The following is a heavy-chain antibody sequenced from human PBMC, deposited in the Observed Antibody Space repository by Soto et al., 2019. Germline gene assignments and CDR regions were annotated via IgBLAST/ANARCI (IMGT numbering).Heavy chain of an antibody. D-gene: IGHD3-22*01. J-gene: IGHJ3*02. V-gene: IGHV4-59*01. CDR3: ASGFYDSRGYSEAFDI. CDR2: VSSSGSA. Sequence: SETLSLTCTVSGGSISGDHWNWIRQPPGKGLEWIAYVSSSGSAKYNPSLKSRVTISIDTTKNQFSLRLSSVTAADTAVYYCASGFYDSRGYSEAFDIWGQGTKVTVSS. CDR1: GGSISGDH.